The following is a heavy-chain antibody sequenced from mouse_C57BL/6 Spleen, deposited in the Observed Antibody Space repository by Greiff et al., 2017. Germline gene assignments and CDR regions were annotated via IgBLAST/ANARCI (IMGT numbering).Heavy chain of an antibody. V-gene: IGHV14-4*01. CDR1: GFNIKDAY. CDR3: TTPITTVVARYFDY. J-gene: IGHJ2*01. CDR2: IDPENGDT. Sequence: VQLKQSGAELVRPGASVKLSCTASGFNIKDAYMPWVKQRPDQGLEWIGWIDPENGDTESASKFQGKATIPADPSSNTAYRKPSSLTSEETAVYYCTTPITTVVARYFDYWGQGTTLTVSS. D-gene: IGHD1-1*01.